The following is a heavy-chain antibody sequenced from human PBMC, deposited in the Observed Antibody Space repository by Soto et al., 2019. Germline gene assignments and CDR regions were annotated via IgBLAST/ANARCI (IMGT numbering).Heavy chain of an antibody. V-gene: IGHV3-15*01. Sequence: EVQLVESGGDLVEPGGSLRLSCAASGFSFNKAWMTWVRQAPGKGLEWVGRIKSRTDGGATEYAPPVNDRCIISRDDSRNMVFLQMNSLKTEDTAVYFCTYLYREGPWGQGTLVTVSS. CDR3: TYLYREGP. D-gene: IGHD3-10*01. J-gene: IGHJ5*02. CDR2: IKSRTDGGAT. CDR1: GFSFNKAW.